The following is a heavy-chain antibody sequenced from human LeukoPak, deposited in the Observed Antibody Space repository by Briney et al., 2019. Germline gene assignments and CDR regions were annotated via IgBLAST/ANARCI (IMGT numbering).Heavy chain of an antibody. D-gene: IGHD3-22*01. Sequence: GGSLRLSCAASGFTFSTYSMNWVRQAPGKGLEWVANIKVDGSEEYYTDSVEGRFTISRDNAKNSLYLQMNNLRAEDTAVYYCARDVVFYYFDSSGYFGAFDIWGQGTMVTVSS. J-gene: IGHJ3*02. CDR3: ARDVVFYYFDSSGYFGAFDI. V-gene: IGHV3-7*01. CDR1: GFTFSTYS. CDR2: IKVDGSEE.